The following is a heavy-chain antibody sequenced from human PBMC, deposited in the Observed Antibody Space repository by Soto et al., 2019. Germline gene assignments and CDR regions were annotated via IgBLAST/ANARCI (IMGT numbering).Heavy chain of an antibody. CDR3: ASLAVAEGFDP. J-gene: IGHJ5*02. D-gene: IGHD6-19*01. CDR1: GFSVSNNY. V-gene: IGHV3-53*02. CDR2: IHAGGST. Sequence: EVQLVKTGGGLIQPGGSLRLSCAASGFSVSNNYMSWVRQAPGKGLEWVSIIHAGGSTYYADSVKGRFTISRDNSKNTVYLQMNGLRDEDTAMYYCASLAVAEGFDPWGQGTLVTVSS.